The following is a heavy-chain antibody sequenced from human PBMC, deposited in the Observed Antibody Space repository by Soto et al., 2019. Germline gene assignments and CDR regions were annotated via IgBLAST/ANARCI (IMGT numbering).Heavy chain of an antibody. CDR1: GGSFSGYY. D-gene: IGHD3-9*01. CDR2: INHSGST. V-gene: IGHV4-34*01. Sequence: SETLSLTCAVYGGSFSGYYWSWIRQPPGKGLEWIGEINHSGSTNYNPSLKSRVTISVDTSKNQFSLKLSSVTAADTAVYYCARVLRYFDWFNYYYYMDVWGKGTTVTVSS. CDR3: ARVLRYFDWFNYYYYMDV. J-gene: IGHJ6*03.